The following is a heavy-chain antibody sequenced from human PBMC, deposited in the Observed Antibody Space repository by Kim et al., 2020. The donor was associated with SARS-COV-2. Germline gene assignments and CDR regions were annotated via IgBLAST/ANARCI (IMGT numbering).Heavy chain of an antibody. J-gene: IGHJ4*02. D-gene: IGHD3-10*01. CDR1: GGSISSYY. Sequence: SETLSLTCTVSGGSISSYYWSWIRQPPGKGLEWIGYIYYSGSTNYNPSLKNRGTISVDTSKNQFSLKLSSVTAADTAVYYCARGLLGSGSYYIDYWGQGTLVTVSS. V-gene: IGHV4-59*13. CDR3: ARGLLGSGSYYIDY. CDR2: IYYSGST.